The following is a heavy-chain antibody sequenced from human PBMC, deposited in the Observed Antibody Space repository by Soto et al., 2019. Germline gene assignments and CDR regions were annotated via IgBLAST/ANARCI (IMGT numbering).Heavy chain of an antibody. CDR1: GGTFSSYT. J-gene: IGHJ4*02. CDR2: IIPILGIV. D-gene: IGHD3-22*01. V-gene: IGHV1-69*02. Sequence: SVKVSCKASGGTFSSYTISWVRQAPGQGLEWMGRIIPILGIVNYAQKFQGRVTITADKSTSTAYMELSSLRSEDTAVYYCARGAIYDSSGYYYDYWGQGTLVTVSS. CDR3: ARGAIYDSSGYYYDY.